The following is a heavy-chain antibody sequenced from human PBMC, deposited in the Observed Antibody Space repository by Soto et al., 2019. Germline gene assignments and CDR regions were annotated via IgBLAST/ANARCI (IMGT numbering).Heavy chain of an antibody. Sequence: TGGSLRLSCAASGFTFSYYAMSWVRQGPGRGLEWVSATSGTSGGTFYADFVKGRFTISRDNSKNMLYLQMNSLRAEDTAVYYCAKGISNPYYFDYWGQGTLVTVSS. D-gene: IGHD4-4*01. CDR3: AKGISNPYYFDY. J-gene: IGHJ4*02. CDR2: TSGTSGGT. CDR1: GFTFSYYA. V-gene: IGHV3-23*01.